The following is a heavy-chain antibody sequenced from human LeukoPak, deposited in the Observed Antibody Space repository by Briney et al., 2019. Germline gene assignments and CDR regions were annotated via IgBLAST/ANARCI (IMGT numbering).Heavy chain of an antibody. CDR3: ASGDGYLQPY. CDR2: IHYDGKT. V-gene: IGHV3-53*01. Sequence: PGGSLRLSCAASGFSVSGKFMSWVRQAPGKGLKWVSIIHYDGKTRYAGSVGGRFTIYRDDSENTLFLQMNSLRVDDTAVYFCASGDGYLQPYWGQGTLVTVSS. D-gene: IGHD2-21*01. J-gene: IGHJ4*02. CDR1: GFSVSGKF.